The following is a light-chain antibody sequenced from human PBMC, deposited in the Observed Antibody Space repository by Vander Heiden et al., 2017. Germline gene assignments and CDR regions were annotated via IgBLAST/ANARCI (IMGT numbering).Light chain of an antibody. J-gene: IGLJ2*01. CDR1: SSNIVSNY. CDR3: ASWDGSLSGRV. Sequence: QSVLTQPPSASGTHGQRVTISCSGSSSNIVSNYVCWYHNRPGTAPKLLIYRNNQRPSGVPDRFSGSKSGTSASLAISGLRSEDEADYYCASWDGSLSGRVFGGGTKLTVL. V-gene: IGLV1-47*01. CDR2: RNN.